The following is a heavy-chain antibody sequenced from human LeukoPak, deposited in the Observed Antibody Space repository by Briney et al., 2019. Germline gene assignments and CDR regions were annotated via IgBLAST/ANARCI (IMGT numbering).Heavy chain of an antibody. V-gene: IGHV3-21*01. Sequence: TSAGSLRLSCAASGFTFTSYSMNWVRQAPGKGLEWVSSIISSSSYIYYADSVKGRFTISRDNAKNSLYLQMNSLRAEDTAVYYCARDREVVGIAVAGTIFDYWGQGTLVTVSS. CDR1: GFTFTSYS. CDR3: ARDREVVGIAVAGTIFDY. CDR2: IISSSSYI. D-gene: IGHD6-19*01. J-gene: IGHJ4*02.